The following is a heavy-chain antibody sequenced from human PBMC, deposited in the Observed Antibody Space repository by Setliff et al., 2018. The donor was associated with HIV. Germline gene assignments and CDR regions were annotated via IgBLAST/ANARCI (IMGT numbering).Heavy chain of an antibody. J-gene: IGHJ6*03. CDR1: GSSFSSYW. CDR3: ARCSSSWPRILYYMDV. D-gene: IGHD2-2*01. CDR2: IYPGDSDT. Sequence: PGESLKISCKGSGSSFSSYWIGWVRQMPGKGLEWMGIIYPGDSDTRYSPSFQGQVTISADKSISTAYLQWSSLKASDTAMYYCARCSSSWPRILYYMDVWGKGTTVTVSS. V-gene: IGHV5-51*01.